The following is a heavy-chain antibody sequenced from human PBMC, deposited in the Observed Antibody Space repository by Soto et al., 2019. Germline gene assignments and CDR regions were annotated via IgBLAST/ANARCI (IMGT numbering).Heavy chain of an antibody. V-gene: IGHV1-69*12. D-gene: IGHD3-22*01. J-gene: IGHJ4*02. CDR3: ARGTYYYDSSGYHRFDY. CDR1: GGTFSSYA. Sequence: QVQLVQSGAEVKKPGSSVKVSCKASGGTFSSYAISWVRQAPGQGLEWMGGIIPIFGTANYAQKFQGRVTITADESTSTAYMELSSLRSEDTAGYYCARGTYYYDSSGYHRFDYWGQGTLVTVSS. CDR2: IIPIFGTA.